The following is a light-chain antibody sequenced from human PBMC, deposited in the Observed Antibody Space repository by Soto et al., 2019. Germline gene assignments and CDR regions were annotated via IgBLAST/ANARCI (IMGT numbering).Light chain of an antibody. CDR2: GAS. CDR1: ERLSSVY. Sequence: PGERATLSCRASERLSSVYLAWYQQRPGQPPRLLIYGASNRATGIPDRFSGSGSGTDFTLIINRLEPEDFAVYYCQHRSNWPPKTFGPGTKVDIK. V-gene: IGKV3D-20*02. CDR3: QHRSNWPPKT. J-gene: IGKJ3*01.